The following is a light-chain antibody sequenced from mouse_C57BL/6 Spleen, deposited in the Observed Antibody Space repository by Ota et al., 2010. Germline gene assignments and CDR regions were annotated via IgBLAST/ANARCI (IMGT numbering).Light chain of an antibody. CDR2: STS. CDR1: ASVSY. Sequence: LTQSPAIMSAFLGEKVTMACSASASVSYMFWFQQKPGTSPKLWIYSTSNLASGVPARFSGSGSGTSYSLTISRMEAEDAATYYCQQRSSYPYTFGGGTKLEIK. V-gene: IGKV4-57*01. CDR3: QQRSSYPYT. J-gene: IGKJ2*01.